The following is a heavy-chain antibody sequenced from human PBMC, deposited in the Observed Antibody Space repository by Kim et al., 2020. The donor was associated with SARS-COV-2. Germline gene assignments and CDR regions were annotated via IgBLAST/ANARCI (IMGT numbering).Heavy chain of an antibody. CDR1: GFTFRNYG. J-gene: IGHJ4*02. CDR2: VWHDGSNK. CDR3: AANFDF. V-gene: IGHV3-33*01. Sequence: GGSLRLSCAASGFTFRNYGMHWVRQAPGKGLEWVADVWHDGSNKDYADSVKGRFTISRDNSKNTLYLQMKSLRAEDTAVYYCAANFDFWGQGTLVTVSS.